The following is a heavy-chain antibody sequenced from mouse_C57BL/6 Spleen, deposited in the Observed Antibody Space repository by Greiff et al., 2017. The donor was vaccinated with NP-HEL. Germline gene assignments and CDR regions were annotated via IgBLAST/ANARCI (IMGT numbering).Heavy chain of an antibody. CDR2: IDPSDSYT. Sequence: QVQLQQPGAELVRPGTSVKLSCKASGYTFTSYWMHWVKQRPGQGLEWIGVIDPSDSYTNYNQKFKGKATLTVDTSSSTAYMQLSSLTSEDSAVYYCAREESNYDYWGQGTTLTVSS. CDR1: GYTFTSYW. V-gene: IGHV1-59*01. J-gene: IGHJ2*01. D-gene: IGHD2-5*01. CDR3: AREESNYDY.